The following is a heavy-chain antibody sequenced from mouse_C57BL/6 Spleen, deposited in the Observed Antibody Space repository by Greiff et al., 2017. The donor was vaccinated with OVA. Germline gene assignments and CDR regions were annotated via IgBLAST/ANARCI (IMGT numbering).Heavy chain of an antibody. CDR3: AHYYGSSPFAY. Sequence: QVQLQQSGPELVKPGASVKISCKASGYAFSSSWMNWVKQRPGTGLEWIGRIYPGDGDTNYNGKFKGKATLTADKSSSTAYMQLSSLTSEDSAVYFCAHYYGSSPFAYWGQGTLVTVSA. J-gene: IGHJ3*01. CDR1: GYAFSSSW. V-gene: IGHV1-82*01. D-gene: IGHD1-1*01. CDR2: IYPGDGDT.